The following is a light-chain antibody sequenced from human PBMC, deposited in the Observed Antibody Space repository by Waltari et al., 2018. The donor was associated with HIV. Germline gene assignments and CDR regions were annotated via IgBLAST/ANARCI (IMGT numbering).Light chain of an antibody. CDR2: LGS. V-gene: IGKV2-28*01. CDR1: QSLLHSKGYNY. Sequence: DIVTTQSPLSLPVTPGEPASISCRSSQSLLHSKGYNYLDWYVQKPGQSPQLLIYLGSNRASGVPDRFSGSGSGTDFTLKISRVEPDDVGVYYCMQGLQTPQVTFGGGTKVEIK. CDR3: MQGLQTPQVT. J-gene: IGKJ4*01.